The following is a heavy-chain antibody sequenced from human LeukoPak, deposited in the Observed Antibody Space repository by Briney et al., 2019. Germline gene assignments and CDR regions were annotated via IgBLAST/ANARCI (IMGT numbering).Heavy chain of an antibody. J-gene: IGHJ4*02. V-gene: IGHV3-30*04. Sequence: PGRSLRLSCAASGFTFSSYAMHWVRQAPGKGLEWVAVISYDGSNKYYADSVKGRFTISRDNSKNTLYLQMNSLRAEDTAVYYCAKDFHYDFWSGFHDFDYWGQGTLVTVSS. D-gene: IGHD3-3*01. CDR3: AKDFHYDFWSGFHDFDY. CDR2: ISYDGSNK. CDR1: GFTFSSYA.